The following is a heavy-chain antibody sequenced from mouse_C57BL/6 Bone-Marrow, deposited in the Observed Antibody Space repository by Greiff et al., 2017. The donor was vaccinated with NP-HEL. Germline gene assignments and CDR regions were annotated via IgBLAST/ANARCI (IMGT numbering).Heavy chain of an antibody. V-gene: IGHV5-4*01. Sequence: EVKLMESGGGLVKPGGSLKLSCAASGFTFSSYAMSWVRQTPEKRLEWVATISDGGSYTYYPDNVKGRFTISRDNAKNNLYLQMSHLKSEDTAMYYCARDRGPLWLRHWYFDVWGTGTTVTVSS. CDR2: ISDGGSYT. CDR1: GFTFSSYA. J-gene: IGHJ1*03. CDR3: ARDRGPLWLRHWYFDV. D-gene: IGHD2-2*01.